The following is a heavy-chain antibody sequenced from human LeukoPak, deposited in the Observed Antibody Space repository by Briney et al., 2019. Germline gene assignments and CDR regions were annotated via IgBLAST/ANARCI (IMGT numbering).Heavy chain of an antibody. J-gene: IGHJ4*02. CDR2: IYSSGST. CDR1: GGSISSNNYY. D-gene: IGHD1-26*01. CDR3: ARNQSTSRETYFDY. V-gene: IGHV4-39*01. Sequence: SETLSLTCTVSGGSISSNNYYWGWIRQPPGKGLEWIGGIYSSGSTSYSPSLKSRVTISVDTSKNQFSLKLTSVTAADTAVYYCARNQSTSRETYFDYWGQGTLVTVSS.